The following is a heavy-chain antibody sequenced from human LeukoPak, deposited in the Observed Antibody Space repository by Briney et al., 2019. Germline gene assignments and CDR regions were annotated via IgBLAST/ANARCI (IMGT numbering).Heavy chain of an antibody. V-gene: IGHV3-30*15. Sequence: PGGSLRLSCAASGFTFSSFPMHWVRQAPGKGLQWVAVISNDGSNKYYPDSLKGRFTISRDNSKNTLYLQMSSLTTEDTAVYYCARGAGTTVYYIDVWGRGTTVTVFS. CDR1: GFTFSSFP. CDR3: ARGAGTTVYYIDV. J-gene: IGHJ6*03. CDR2: ISNDGSNK. D-gene: IGHD1-7*01.